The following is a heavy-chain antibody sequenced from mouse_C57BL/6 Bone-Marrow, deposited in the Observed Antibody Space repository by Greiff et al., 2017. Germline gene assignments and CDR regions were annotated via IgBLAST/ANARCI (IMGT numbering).Heavy chain of an antibody. D-gene: IGHD1-1*01. CDR1: GYAFSSSW. V-gene: IGHV1-82*01. Sequence: QVQLQQSGPELVKPGASVKISCKASGYAFSSSWMNWVKQRPGKGLEWIGRIYPGDGDTNYNGKFKGKATLTADKSSSTASMQLSSLTSEDSAVYFCASGYYYGSSYSYYAMDYWGQGTSVTVSS. J-gene: IGHJ4*01. CDR2: IYPGDGDT. CDR3: ASGYYYGSSYSYYAMDY.